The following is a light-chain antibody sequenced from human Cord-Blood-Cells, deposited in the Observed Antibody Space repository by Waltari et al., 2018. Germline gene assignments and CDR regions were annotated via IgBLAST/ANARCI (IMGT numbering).Light chain of an antibody. CDR2: QDR. J-gene: IGLJ2*01. V-gene: IGLV3-1*01. CDR1: TLGDKN. Sequence: YALTQPPPVSVSPGQTATIPCSGDTLGDKNACWFPPKPGQSPGLVIYQDRQRPSGIPERFSGSNSGNTATLTISGTQAMDEADYYCQAWDRSDVVCGGGTKLTVL. CDR3: QAWDRSDVV.